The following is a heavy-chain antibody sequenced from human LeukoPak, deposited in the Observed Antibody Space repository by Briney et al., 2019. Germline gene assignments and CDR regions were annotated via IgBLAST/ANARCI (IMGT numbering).Heavy chain of an antibody. Sequence: GGSLRLSCAASGFTFSTYGMHWVRQAPGKGLEGVSFIRYDGSTEYYADSVKGRFTISRDNSKNTLDLQMNSLRPEDTAVYYCAKINPYGSGISDYWGQGTLVTVSS. CDR3: AKINPYGSGISDY. J-gene: IGHJ4*02. D-gene: IGHD3-10*01. V-gene: IGHV3-30*02. CDR2: IRYDGSTE. CDR1: GFTFSTYG.